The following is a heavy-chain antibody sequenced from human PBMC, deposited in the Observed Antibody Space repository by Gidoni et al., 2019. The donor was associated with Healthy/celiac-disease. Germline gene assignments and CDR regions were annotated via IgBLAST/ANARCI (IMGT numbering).Heavy chain of an antibody. CDR3: ARDRIAVAEWIFDY. D-gene: IGHD6-19*01. CDR2: INHSGST. V-gene: IGHV4-34*01. CDR1: GGSFSGYY. Sequence: QVQLQQWGAGLLKPSETLSLTCAVYGGSFSGYYWSWIRQPPGKGLEWIGEINHSGSTNYNPSLKSRVTISGDTSKNQFSLKLSSVTAADTAVYYCARDRIAVAEWIFDYWGQGTLVTVSS. J-gene: IGHJ4*02.